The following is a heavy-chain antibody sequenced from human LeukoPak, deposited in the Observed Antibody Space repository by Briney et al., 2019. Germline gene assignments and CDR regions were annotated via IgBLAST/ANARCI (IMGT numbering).Heavy chain of an antibody. V-gene: IGHV7-4-1*02. Sequence: EASVKVSCKASGYIFTTYAMNWVRQAPGQGLEGMGWINTNTGNPTYAQGFTGRFVFSLDTSVRTAYLQISSLKSEDTAVYYCARGTYGGNSGDTFDIWGQGTMVTVSS. J-gene: IGHJ3*02. CDR3: ARGTYGGNSGDTFDI. D-gene: IGHD4-23*01. CDR2: INTNTGNP. CDR1: GYIFTTYA.